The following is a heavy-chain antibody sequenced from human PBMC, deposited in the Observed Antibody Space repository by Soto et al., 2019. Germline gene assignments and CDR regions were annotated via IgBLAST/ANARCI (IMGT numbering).Heavy chain of an antibody. CDR3: AHIGRAAAGTFVINKRAYYFDY. CDR2: IYWDDDK. CDR1: GFSLSTSGVG. Sequence: QITLKASGPTLVKPTQTLTLTCTFSGFSLSTSGVGVGWIRQPPGKALEWRAVIYWDDDKRYTPSLKSRLTISYDTYKSHVFLPITNMDPVDTATYYCAHIGRAAAGTFVINKRAYYFDYWVQGTLVTVSA. J-gene: IGHJ4*02. V-gene: IGHV2-5*02. D-gene: IGHD6-13*01.